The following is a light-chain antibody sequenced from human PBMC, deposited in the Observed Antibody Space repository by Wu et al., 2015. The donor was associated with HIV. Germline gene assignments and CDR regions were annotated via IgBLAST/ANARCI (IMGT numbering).Light chain of an antibody. CDR2: DAS. J-gene: IGKJ1*01. CDR1: QSVSNN. CDR3: QLYGSTPTWT. V-gene: IGKV3-15*01. Sequence: EIVMTQSPATLSVSPGERATLSCRASQSVSNNLAWYQQKPGQAPRLLIYDASTRAPGIPARFSGSGSGTEFTLTISSLQSEDFAVYYCQLYGSTPTWTFGQGTKVEIK.